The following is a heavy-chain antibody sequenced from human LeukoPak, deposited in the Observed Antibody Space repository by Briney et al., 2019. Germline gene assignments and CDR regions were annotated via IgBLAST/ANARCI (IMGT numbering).Heavy chain of an antibody. CDR1: SGSLSGYS. J-gene: IGHJ4*02. CDR2: ISHSGIT. D-gene: IGHD4-17*01. CDR3: TRQSGTVTPIDY. Sequence: SETLSLTCAVSSGSLSGYSWGWIRQPPGKGLEWVGEISHSGITNYNASLKSRVTISLNKSEIQFSLMLSSVTAADTAVYYCTRQSGTVTPIDYWSQGTRVTVSS. V-gene: IGHV4-34*01.